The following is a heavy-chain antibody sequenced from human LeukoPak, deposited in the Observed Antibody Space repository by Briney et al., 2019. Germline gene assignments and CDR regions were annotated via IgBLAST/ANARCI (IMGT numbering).Heavy chain of an antibody. Sequence: ASVKVSCKASGGTFSSYAISWVRQAPGQGLEWMGRIIPILGIANYAQKFQGRVTITADKSTSTAYMERSSLRSEDTAVYYCARVLTSRAGTRRSDAFDIWGQGTMVTVSS. J-gene: IGHJ3*02. V-gene: IGHV1-69*04. CDR3: ARVLTSRAGTRRSDAFDI. CDR1: GGTFSSYA. CDR2: IIPILGIA. D-gene: IGHD6-19*01.